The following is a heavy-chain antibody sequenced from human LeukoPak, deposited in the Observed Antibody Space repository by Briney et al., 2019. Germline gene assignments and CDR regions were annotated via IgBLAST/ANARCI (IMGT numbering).Heavy chain of an antibody. J-gene: IGHJ4*02. V-gene: IGHV1-46*01. Sequence: ASVNVSCKASGYTFTTYYMHWVRQAPGRGLVWMGLINPSGGGTRYAQKFQGRVTMTRDTSTSTVYMELSSLRSEDTAVYYCASGYKTVSVFDHWGQGTLVTVSS. CDR3: ASGYKTVSVFDH. CDR1: GYTFTTYY. CDR2: INPSGGGT. D-gene: IGHD5-24*01.